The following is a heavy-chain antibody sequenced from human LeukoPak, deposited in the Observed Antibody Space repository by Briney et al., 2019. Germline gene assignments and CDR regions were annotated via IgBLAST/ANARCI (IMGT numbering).Heavy chain of an antibody. CDR3: AKDQEYYYMDV. CDR1: GFTFSSYA. CDR2: IWYDGSNK. Sequence: GGSLRLSCAASGFTFSSYAMHWVRQAPGEGLEWVAVIWYDGSNKYYADSVKGRFTISRENSKNTLYLQMNSLRAEDTAVYYCAKDQEYYYMDVWGKGTTVTVSS. V-gene: IGHV3-33*06. J-gene: IGHJ6*03. D-gene: IGHD3-16*01.